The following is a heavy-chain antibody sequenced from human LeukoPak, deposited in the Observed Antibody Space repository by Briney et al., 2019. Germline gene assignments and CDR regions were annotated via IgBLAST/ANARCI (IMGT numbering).Heavy chain of an antibody. V-gene: IGHV4-61*02. Sequence: SETLSLTCTVSGGSISSGSYYWSWIRQPAGKGLEWIGRIYTSGSTNYNPSLKSRVTISVDTSKNQFSLKLSSVTAADTAVYYCARVWFGEQTFDYWGQGTLVTVSS. D-gene: IGHD3-10*01. CDR3: ARVWFGEQTFDY. J-gene: IGHJ4*02. CDR1: GGSISSGSYY. CDR2: IYTSGST.